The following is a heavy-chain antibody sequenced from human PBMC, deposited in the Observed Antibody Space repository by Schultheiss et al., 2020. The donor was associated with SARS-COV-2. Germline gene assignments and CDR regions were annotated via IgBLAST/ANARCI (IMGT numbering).Heavy chain of an antibody. V-gene: IGHV3-23*01. CDR3: ANGGVTTLSRRTLEF. Sequence: GGSLRLSCAASGFTFSRYWMHWVRQAPGKGLEWVSSISGSGSGTYYADSVQGRFTISRDNSKNTLYLQMNSLRAEDTAVYYCANGGVTTLSRRTLEFWGQGTLVTVSS. D-gene: IGHD2-15*01. CDR1: GFTFSRYW. CDR2: ISGSGSGT. J-gene: IGHJ4*02.